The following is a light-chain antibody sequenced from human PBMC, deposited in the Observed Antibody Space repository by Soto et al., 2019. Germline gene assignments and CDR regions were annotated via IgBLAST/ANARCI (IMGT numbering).Light chain of an antibody. V-gene: IGLV1-40*01. Sequence: QSVLTQPPSVSGAPGQRVTISCTGSSSNIGAGYDVHWYQQLPGTAPKLLIYGNSNRPSAVPDRFSGSKSGTSASLAITGLQAEDEADYYCQSYDSSPPVVFGGGTKLTVL. CDR1: SSNIGAGYD. CDR3: QSYDSSPPVV. CDR2: GNS. J-gene: IGLJ2*01.